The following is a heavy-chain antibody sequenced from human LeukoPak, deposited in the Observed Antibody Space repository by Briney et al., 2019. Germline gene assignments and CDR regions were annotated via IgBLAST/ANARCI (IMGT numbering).Heavy chain of an antibody. CDR3: AREEGIAAAGTLDY. D-gene: IGHD6-13*01. V-gene: IGHV1-3*01. J-gene: IGHJ4*02. CDR1: GYTFTSYA. CDR2: INAGNGNT. Sequence: ASVKVSCKASGYTFTSYAMHWVRQAPGQRLEWMGWINAGNGNTKYSQKFQGKVTITRDTSASTAYMELSSLRSEDTAVYYCAREEGIAAAGTLDYWGQGTLVTVSS.